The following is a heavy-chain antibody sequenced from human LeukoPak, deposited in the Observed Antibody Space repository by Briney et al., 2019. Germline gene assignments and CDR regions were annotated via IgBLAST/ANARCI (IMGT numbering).Heavy chain of an antibody. CDR2: INHSGST. D-gene: IGHD3-3*01. J-gene: IGHJ4*02. CDR1: GGSFSGYY. V-gene: IGHV4-34*01. CDR3: ARGTIFGVVLTY. Sequence: SETLSLTCAVYGGSFSGYYWSWIRQPPGKGLEWIGEINHSGSTNYNPSPKSRVTISVDTSKNQFSLKLSSVTAADTAVYYCARGTIFGVVLTYWGQGTLVTVSS.